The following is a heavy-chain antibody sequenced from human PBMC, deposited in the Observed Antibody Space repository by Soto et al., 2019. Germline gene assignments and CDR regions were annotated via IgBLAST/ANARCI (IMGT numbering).Heavy chain of an antibody. V-gene: IGHV4-4*07. CDR2: VSATETA. Sequence: SETLSLTCTVSGGSIISFYWSWIGQSAGKGLEWIGRVSATETASYNPSLRSRVTMSADMSSNQFSLNLNSVAAADSAVYFCAREFPGALERSRAFDIWGQGTVVTVS. CDR3: AREFPGALERSRAFDI. CDR1: GGSIISFY. J-gene: IGHJ3*02. D-gene: IGHD1-1*01.